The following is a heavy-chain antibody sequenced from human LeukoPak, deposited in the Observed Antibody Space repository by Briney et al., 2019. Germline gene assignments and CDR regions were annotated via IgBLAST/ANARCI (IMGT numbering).Heavy chain of an antibody. CDR3: TSPLATVTTRRNTDY. J-gene: IGHJ4*02. D-gene: IGHD4-11*01. CDR2: IRSKANSYAT. CDR1: GFTFSGSA. V-gene: IGHV3-73*01. Sequence: PGGSLRLSCAASGFTFSGSAMHWVRQASGKGLEWVGRIRSKANSYATAYAASVKGRFTISRDDSKNTAYLQMNSLKTEDTAVYHCTSPLATVTTRRNTDYWGQGTLVTVSS.